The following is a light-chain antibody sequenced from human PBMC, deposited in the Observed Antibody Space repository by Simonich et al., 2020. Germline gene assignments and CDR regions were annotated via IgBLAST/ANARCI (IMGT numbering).Light chain of an antibody. V-gene: IGLV2-14*02. CDR3: SSYTSSSTRV. J-gene: IGLJ3*02. CDR2: DVS. Sequence: QSALTQPASVSGSPGQSITISCTGTSSEVGSYNLVSWYQQHPGKAPKRMIYDVSNRPSGVSNRFSGSKSGNTASLTISGLQAEDEADYYCSSYTSSSTRVFGGGTKLTVL. CDR1: SSEVGSYNL.